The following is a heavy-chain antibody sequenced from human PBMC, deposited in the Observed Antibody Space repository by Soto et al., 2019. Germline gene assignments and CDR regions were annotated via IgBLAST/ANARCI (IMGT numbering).Heavy chain of an antibody. Sequence: GSLRLSCAASGFTFSSYAMSWGRQAPGKGLEWVSAISGSGGSTYYADSVKGRFTISRDNSKNTLYLQMNSLRAEDTAVYYCAKDVYCSGGSCYSWPGPYWGQGTLVTVSS. V-gene: IGHV3-23*01. J-gene: IGHJ4*02. CDR3: AKDVYCSGGSCYSWPGPY. CDR1: GFTFSSYA. D-gene: IGHD2-15*01. CDR2: ISGSGGST.